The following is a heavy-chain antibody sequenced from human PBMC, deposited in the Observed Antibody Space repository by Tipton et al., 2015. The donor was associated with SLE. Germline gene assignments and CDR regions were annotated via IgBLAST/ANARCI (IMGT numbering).Heavy chain of an antibody. CDR3: ARRSVELAASFDN. D-gene: IGHD5-24*01. J-gene: IGHJ4*02. CDR2: IFYTGTT. V-gene: IGHV4-39*07. Sequence: TLSLTCTVSGGSISSSTYYWGWIRQPPGTRLEWIGSIFYTGTTYYNPSLASRVTVSIDRSKNHFSLSLSSVTAADTAVYYCARRSVELAASFDNWGQGSLVTVSS. CDR1: GGSISSSTYY.